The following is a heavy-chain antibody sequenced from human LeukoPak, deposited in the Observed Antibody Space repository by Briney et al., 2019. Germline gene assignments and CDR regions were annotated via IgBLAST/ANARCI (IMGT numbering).Heavy chain of an antibody. D-gene: IGHD3-22*01. J-gene: IGHJ4*02. CDR1: GFTFSSYS. Sequence: PGGSLRLSCAASGFTFSSYSMNWVRQAPGKGLEWVSSISSSSSYIYYADSVKGRFTISRDNAKNSLYLQMNSLRAEDTAVYYCARDWSYDSSGYYYSLGYWGQGTLVTVSS. V-gene: IGHV3-21*01. CDR2: ISSSSSYI. CDR3: ARDWSYDSSGYYYSLGY.